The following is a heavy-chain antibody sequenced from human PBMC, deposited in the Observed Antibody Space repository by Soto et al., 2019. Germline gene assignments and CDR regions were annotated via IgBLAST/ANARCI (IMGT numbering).Heavy chain of an antibody. D-gene: IGHD6-19*01. Sequence: GGSLGLACAASGVSVSSYSMSWVRQAPGKGLEWVSAISGSGGSTYYADSVKGRFTISRDNSKNTLYLQMNSLRAEDTAVYYCAREWAVAGGRAFDIWGQGTMVTVSS. CDR3: AREWAVAGGRAFDI. J-gene: IGHJ3*02. V-gene: IGHV3-23*01. CDR1: GVSVSSYS. CDR2: ISGSGGST.